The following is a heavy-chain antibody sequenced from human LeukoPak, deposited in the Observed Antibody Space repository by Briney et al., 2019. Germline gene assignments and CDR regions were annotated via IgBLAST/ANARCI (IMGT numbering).Heavy chain of an antibody. CDR2: ITNIDSTI. J-gene: IGHJ4*02. D-gene: IGHD1-1*01. V-gene: IGHV3-11*04. Sequence: PGGSLILSCAASGFTFSDYYMSWIRQAPGKGLEWVSYITNIDSTIYYADSVQGRFTISRDNTKNSLYLQMNSLRAEDTAVYYCARRAAGTHFDYWGLGTLVTVSS. CDR1: GFTFSDYY. CDR3: ARRAAGTHFDY.